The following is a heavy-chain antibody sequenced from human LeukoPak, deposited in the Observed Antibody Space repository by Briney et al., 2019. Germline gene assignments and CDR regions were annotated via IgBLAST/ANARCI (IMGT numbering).Heavy chain of an antibody. V-gene: IGHV4-34*01. J-gene: IGHJ6*03. CDR2: INHSGST. CDR1: GGSFSGYY. D-gene: IGHD3-10*01. Sequence: SETLSLTCAVYGGSFSGYYWSWIRQPPGKGLGWIGEINHSGSTNYNPSLKSRVTISVDTSKNQFSLKLSSVTAADTAVYYCARGFYGSGSYYGYYYYYMDVWGKGTTVTVSS. CDR3: ARGFYGSGSYYGYYYYYMDV.